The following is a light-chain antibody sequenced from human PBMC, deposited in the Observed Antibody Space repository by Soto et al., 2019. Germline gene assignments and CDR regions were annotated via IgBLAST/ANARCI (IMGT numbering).Light chain of an antibody. CDR1: SSNIGAGYD. Sequence: QPVLTQPPSVSGAPGQRVTISCTGSSSNIGAGYDVHWYQQLPGRAPKLLIYGNTNRPAGVPDRFSGSKSGTSASLAIPGRQAEDDDDYYCFFFDSSLNVVFGGGTKLTVL. CDR3: FFFDSSLNVV. CDR2: GNT. V-gene: IGLV1-40*01. J-gene: IGLJ2*01.